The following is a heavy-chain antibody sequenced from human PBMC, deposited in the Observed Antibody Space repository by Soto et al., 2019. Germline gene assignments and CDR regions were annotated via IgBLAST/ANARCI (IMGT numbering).Heavy chain of an antibody. CDR2: INSDGTRA. CDR3: ARAHSGRD. J-gene: IGHJ4*02. CDR1: GFTFINYW. D-gene: IGHD2-15*01. Sequence: GGSLRLSCAAAGFTFINYWMYWVRQVPGKGLVWVSRINSDGTRAAYGDSVKGRFTISRDNAKSTLYLQMNSLRADDTAVYYCARAHSGRDWRQGTLVTVSS. V-gene: IGHV3-74*01.